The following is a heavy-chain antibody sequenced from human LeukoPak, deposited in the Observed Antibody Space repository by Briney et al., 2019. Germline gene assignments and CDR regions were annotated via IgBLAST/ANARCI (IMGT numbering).Heavy chain of an antibody. D-gene: IGHD1-26*01. CDR2: ISGSGGST. V-gene: IGHV3-23*01. J-gene: IGHJ4*02. CDR3: AKDEPHPQWELPFDY. Sequence: GGSLRLSCAASGFTFSSYAMSWVRQAPGKGLEWVSAISGSGGSTHYADSVKGRFTISRDNSKNTLYLQMNSLRAEDTAVYYCAKDEPHPQWELPFDYWGQGTLVTVSS. CDR1: GFTFSSYA.